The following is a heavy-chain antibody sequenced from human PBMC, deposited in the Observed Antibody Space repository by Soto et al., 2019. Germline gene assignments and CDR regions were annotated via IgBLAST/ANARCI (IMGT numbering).Heavy chain of an antibody. CDR1: GFTFSSYS. V-gene: IGHV3-48*02. CDR2: ISSSSSTI. D-gene: IGHD3-9*01. Sequence: GGSLRLSCAASGFTFSSYSMNWVRQAPGKGLEWVSYISSSSSTIYYADSVKGRFTISRDNAKNSLYLQMNSLRDEDTAVYYCARVLRYFDWTDYYYYGMDVWGQGTTVTVSS. CDR3: ARVLRYFDWTDYYYYGMDV. J-gene: IGHJ6*02.